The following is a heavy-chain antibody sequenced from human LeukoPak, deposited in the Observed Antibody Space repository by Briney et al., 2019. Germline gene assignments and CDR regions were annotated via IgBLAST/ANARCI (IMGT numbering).Heavy chain of an antibody. Sequence: PGGSLRLSCAASGLTFSSYSMTWVRQAPGKGLEWVSSISSSSYIYYADSVKGRFTISRDNAKNSLYLQMNSLRAEGTAVYYCASRGQEDGDYWGQGTLVTVSS. CDR3: ASRGQEDGDY. V-gene: IGHV3-21*01. J-gene: IGHJ4*02. CDR2: ISSSSYI. D-gene: IGHD3-9*01. CDR1: GLTFSSYS.